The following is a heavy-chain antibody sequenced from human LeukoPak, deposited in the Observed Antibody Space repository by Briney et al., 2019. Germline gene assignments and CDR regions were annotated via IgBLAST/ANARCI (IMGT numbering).Heavy chain of an antibody. CDR2: IGTAGDT. V-gene: IGHV3-13*01. CDR1: GFTFSTYA. Sequence: GGSLRLSCAASGFTFSTYAMTWVRQATGKGLEWVSAIGTAGDTYYPGSVKGRFTISRENAKNSLYLQMNSLRAGDTAVYYCARGGTDSSGYPYYFDYWGQGTLVTVSS. CDR3: ARGGTDSSGYPYYFDY. D-gene: IGHD3-22*01. J-gene: IGHJ4*02.